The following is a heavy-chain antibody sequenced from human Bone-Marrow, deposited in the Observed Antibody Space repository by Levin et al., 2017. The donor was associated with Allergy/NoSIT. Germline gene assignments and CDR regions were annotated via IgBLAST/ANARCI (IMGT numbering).Heavy chain of an antibody. CDR2: INTNTGNP. Sequence: GASVKVSCKASGYTFTSYAMNWVRQAPGQGLEWMGWINTNTGNPTYAQGFTGRFVFSLDTSVSTAYLQISSLKAEDTAVYYCARVGSGYDQGWFDPWGQGTLVTVSS. J-gene: IGHJ5*02. D-gene: IGHD5-12*01. CDR3: ARVGSGYDQGWFDP. V-gene: IGHV7-4-1*02. CDR1: GYTFTSYA.